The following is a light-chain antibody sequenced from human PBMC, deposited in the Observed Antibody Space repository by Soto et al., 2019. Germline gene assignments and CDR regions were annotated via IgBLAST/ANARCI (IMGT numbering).Light chain of an antibody. CDR3: GSFAGSYTFWV. Sequence: QSVLTQPRSVSGSPGQSVTISCTGTSSDVGDYNYVSWYQQYPGKAPKLVIYDVSKRPSGVPDRFSGSKSGNTASLTISGLQAEDEADYYCGSFAGSYTFWVFGGGTKLTV. CDR2: DVS. J-gene: IGLJ3*02. V-gene: IGLV2-11*01. CDR1: SSDVGDYNY.